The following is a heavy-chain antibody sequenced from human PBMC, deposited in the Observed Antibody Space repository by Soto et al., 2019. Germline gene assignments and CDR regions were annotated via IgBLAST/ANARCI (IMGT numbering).Heavy chain of an antibody. V-gene: IGHV5-51*01. D-gene: IGHD6-6*01. CDR2: IYPGDSDT. CDR3: ARRIPRIAARRGNWFDP. J-gene: IGHJ5*02. Sequence: GESLKISCKGSGYSFTSYWIGWVRQMPGKGLEWMGIIYPGDSDTSYSPSFQGQVTISADKSISTAYLQWSSLKASDTARYYCARRIPRIAARRGNWFDPWGQGTLVTVSS. CDR1: GYSFTSYW.